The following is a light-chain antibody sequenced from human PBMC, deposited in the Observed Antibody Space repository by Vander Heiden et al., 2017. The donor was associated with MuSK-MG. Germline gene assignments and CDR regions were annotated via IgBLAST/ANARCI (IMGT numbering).Light chain of an antibody. J-gene: IGLJ3*02. CDR2: STS. V-gene: IGLV8-61*01. Sequence: QTVVTQEPSFSVSPGGTVTLNCGLSSGSVSTNYYTSWYQQTPGQAPRTLIYSTSTLSSGVPDRFSGSILGNKAALTIAGAQAEDESDYYCVLYVGRGIWVFGGGTKLTVI. CDR1: SGSVSTNYY. CDR3: VLYVGRGIWV.